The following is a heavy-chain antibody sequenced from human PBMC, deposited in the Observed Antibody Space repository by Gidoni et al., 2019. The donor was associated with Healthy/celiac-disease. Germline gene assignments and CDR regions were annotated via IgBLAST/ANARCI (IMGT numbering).Heavy chain of an antibody. CDR1: GFTFSSYG. D-gene: IGHD3-16*01. CDR2: ISYDGSNK. J-gene: IGHJ6*02. CDR3: AKDRYDYVWGSYYYYGMDV. V-gene: IGHV3-30*18. Sequence: PASGFTFSSYGMHWVRQAPGKGLEWVAVISYDGSNKYYADSVKGRFTISRDNSKNTLYLQMNSLRAEDTAVYYCAKDRYDYVWGSYYYYGMDVWGQGTTVTVSS.